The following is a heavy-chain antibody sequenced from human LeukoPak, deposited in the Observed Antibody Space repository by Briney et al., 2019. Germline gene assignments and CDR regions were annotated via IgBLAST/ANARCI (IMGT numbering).Heavy chain of an antibody. CDR3: AKDHRKYSYGPLDY. CDR2: IWYDGSNK. D-gene: IGHD5-18*01. CDR1: GFTFSSYG. J-gene: IGHJ4*02. V-gene: IGHV3-30*02. Sequence: PGGSLRLSCAASGFTFSSYGMHWVRQAPGKGLEWVAVIWYDGSNKYYADSVKGRFTISRDNSKNTLYLQMNSLRAEDTAVYYCAKDHRKYSYGPLDYWGQGTLVTVSS.